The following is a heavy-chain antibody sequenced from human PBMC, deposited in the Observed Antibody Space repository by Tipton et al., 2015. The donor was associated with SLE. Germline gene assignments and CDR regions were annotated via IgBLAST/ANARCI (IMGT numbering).Heavy chain of an antibody. Sequence: SLRLSCAASGFTFSSYAMGWVRQAPGKGLEWISALTSSGAYTYYADSVKGRFTISRDNSKNTLYLQMGSLRPDDKGVYYCARQGYSSGWPGFDYWGQGTLVTVSS. V-gene: IGHV3-23*01. CDR3: ARQGYSSGWPGFDY. CDR2: LTSSGAYT. J-gene: IGHJ4*02. CDR1: GFTFSSYA. D-gene: IGHD6-19*01.